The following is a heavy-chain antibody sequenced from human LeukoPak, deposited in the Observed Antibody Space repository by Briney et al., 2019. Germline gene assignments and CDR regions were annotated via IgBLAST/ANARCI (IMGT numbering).Heavy chain of an antibody. Sequence: TGGSLRLSCAASGFTFSSYAMSWVRQAPGKGLEWVSAISGSGGSTYYADSVKGRFTISRDNSKNTLYLQMNSLRAEDTAVYYCAKGVKVVVPAAILYFDYWGQGTLVTVSS. J-gene: IGHJ4*02. V-gene: IGHV3-23*01. D-gene: IGHD2-2*01. CDR2: ISGSGGST. CDR3: AKGVKVVVPAAILYFDY. CDR1: GFTFSSYA.